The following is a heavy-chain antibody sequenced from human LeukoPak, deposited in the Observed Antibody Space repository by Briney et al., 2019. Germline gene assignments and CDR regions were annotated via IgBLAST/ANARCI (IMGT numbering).Heavy chain of an antibody. J-gene: IGHJ4*02. CDR3: AKDYCSGGACYFFDY. V-gene: IGHV3-23*01. Sequence: RGESLKISCAASGFTFSSFAMSWVRQAPGKGLEWVSTISSGGGSTYYADSVKGRFSISRDDSKNTLYLQLNSLRAEDTAAYYCAKDYCSGGACYFFDYWGQGTLVTVSS. CDR2: ISSGGGST. D-gene: IGHD2-15*01. CDR1: GFTFSSFA.